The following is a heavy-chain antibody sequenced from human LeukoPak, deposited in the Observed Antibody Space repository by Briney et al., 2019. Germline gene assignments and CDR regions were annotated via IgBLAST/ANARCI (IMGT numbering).Heavy chain of an antibody. V-gene: IGHV3-48*03. CDR1: GFTFSNYE. J-gene: IGHJ4*02. Sequence: PGGSLRLSCTVSGFTFSNYEMNWVRQAPGKGLEWISYISVNGRAMYYADSVKGRFTISRDNAKNSLYLQINSLRVEDTAVYFCVRDGYYDSSGYYYAYYFDYWGQATGVTLSS. D-gene: IGHD3-22*01. CDR2: ISVNGRAM. CDR3: VRDGYYDSSGYYYAYYFDY.